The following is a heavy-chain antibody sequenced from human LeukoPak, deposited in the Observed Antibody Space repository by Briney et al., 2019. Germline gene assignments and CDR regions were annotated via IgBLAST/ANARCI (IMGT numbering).Heavy chain of an antibody. CDR3: ASEGRAGTSDWWGGFDI. V-gene: IGHV1-2*02. J-gene: IGHJ3*02. Sequence: ASVKVSCKTSIGYYMHWVRQAPGQGPEYMGWIHPYSGASKSVPKFQGRVTMTRDTSINTDYMELRSLTSDDTAMYYCASEGRAGTSDWWGGFDIRGQGTMVIVSS. CDR2: IHPYSGAS. D-gene: IGHD2-8*02. CDR1: IGYY.